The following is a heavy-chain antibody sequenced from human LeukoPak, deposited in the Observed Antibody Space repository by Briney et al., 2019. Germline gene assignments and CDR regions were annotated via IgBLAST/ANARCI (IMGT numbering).Heavy chain of an antibody. D-gene: IGHD2-8*01. CDR1: GFTFSSYG. J-gene: IGHJ4*02. CDR3: AKDLYGAFDY. Sequence: GGSLRLSCAASGFTFSSYGMHWVRQAPGKGLEWVAVISYDGSNRYYADSVKGRFTISRDNSKNTLYLQMNSLRAEDTAVYYCAKDLYGAFDYWGQGTLVTASS. CDR2: ISYDGSNR. V-gene: IGHV3-30*18.